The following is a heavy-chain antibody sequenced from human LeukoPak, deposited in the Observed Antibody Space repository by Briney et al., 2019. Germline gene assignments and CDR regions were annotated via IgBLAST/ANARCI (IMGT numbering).Heavy chain of an antibody. CDR2: IKSDGITI. CDR3: LRDLNWSLDQ. J-gene: IGHJ4*02. D-gene: IGHD1-20*01. V-gene: IGHV3-74*01. Sequence: PGGSLRLSCAASGFTFSNYMMHWVRQAPGKGLVWVSRIKSDGITITYADSVKGRFTISRDNAKNTLYLQMNSLRAEDTAVYYCLRDLNWSLDQWGQGTLVTDSS. CDR1: GFTFSNYM.